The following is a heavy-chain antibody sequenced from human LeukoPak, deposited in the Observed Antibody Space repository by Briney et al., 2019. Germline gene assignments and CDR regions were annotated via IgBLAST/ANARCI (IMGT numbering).Heavy chain of an antibody. CDR3: ARGGQLVSRSFDY. V-gene: IGHV1-2*02. J-gene: IGHJ4*02. D-gene: IGHD6-6*01. CDR1: GYTFTGYY. Sequence: GASVKVSCKGSGYTFTGYYMHWVRQAPGQGLEWLGCINPNTGGTNYAQKFQGRVTMTRDTSISTAYMELSRLRSDDTAVYYCARGGQLVSRSFDYWGQGTLVTVSS. CDR2: INPNTGGT.